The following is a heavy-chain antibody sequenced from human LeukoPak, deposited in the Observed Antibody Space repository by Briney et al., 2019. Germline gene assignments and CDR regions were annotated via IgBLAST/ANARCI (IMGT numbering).Heavy chain of an antibody. CDR3: AGYYDILTGYHNAFDI. CDR1: GGTFSSYA. V-gene: IGHV1-69*06. Sequence: ASVKVSCKASGGTFSSYAISWVRQAPGQGLEWMGGIIPIFGTANYAQKFQGRVTITADKSTSTAYMELSCLRSEDTAVYYCAGYYDILTGYHNAFDIWGQGTMVTVSS. J-gene: IGHJ3*02. D-gene: IGHD3-9*01. CDR2: IIPIFGTA.